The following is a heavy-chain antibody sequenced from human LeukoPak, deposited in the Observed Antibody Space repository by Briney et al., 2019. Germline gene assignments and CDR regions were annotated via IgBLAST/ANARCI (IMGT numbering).Heavy chain of an antibody. J-gene: IGHJ1*01. CDR3: ARGLVLGSPYVFQH. D-gene: IGHD3-16*01. CDR1: GGSISSYY. V-gene: IGHV4-59*01. CDR2: IYYSGST. Sequence: SETLSLTCTVSGGSISSYYWSWIRQPPGKGLEWIGYIYYSGSTNYNPSLKSRATISVDTSKNQFSLKLSSVTAADTAVYYCARGLVLGSPYVFQHWGQGTLVTVSS.